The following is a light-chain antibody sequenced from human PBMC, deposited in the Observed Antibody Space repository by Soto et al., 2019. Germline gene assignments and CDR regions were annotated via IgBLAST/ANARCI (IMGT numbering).Light chain of an antibody. CDR2: AAS. CDR1: QSVITY. CDR3: QQFLNYPLT. V-gene: IGKV1-39*01. J-gene: IGKJ4*01. Sequence: DIQMTQSPSSLSASVVDRFAITFRASQSVITYLNWYQQKPGKAPKLLIYAASSLQSGVPSRFSGSGYGTDFTLTISSLQLEDFATYYCQQFLNYPLTFGGGTKVDIK.